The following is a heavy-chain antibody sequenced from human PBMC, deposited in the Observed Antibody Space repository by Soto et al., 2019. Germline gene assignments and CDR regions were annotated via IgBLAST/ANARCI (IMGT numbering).Heavy chain of an antibody. V-gene: IGHV1-18*04. D-gene: IGHD2-2*02. CDR2: ISAYNGNT. CDR1: GYTFTSYG. J-gene: IGHJ3*02. CDR3: VREGRSSNSCNTGCAFDI. Sequence: GASVKVSCKASGYTFTSYGISWVRQAPGQGLEWMGWISAYNGNTNYAQKLQGRVTMTTDTSTSTAYMELRSLRSDDTAVYYCVREGRSSNSCNTGCAFDIWGQGTMVTVSS.